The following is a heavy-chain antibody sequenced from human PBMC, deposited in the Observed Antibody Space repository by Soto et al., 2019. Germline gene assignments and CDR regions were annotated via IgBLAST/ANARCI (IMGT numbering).Heavy chain of an antibody. CDR1: GFTFSSYG. CDR2: ISYDGSNK. D-gene: IGHD5-18*01. Sequence: GGSLRLSCAASGFTFSSYGMHWVRQAPGKGLEWVAVISYDGSNKYYADSVKGRFTISRDNSKNTLYLQMNSLRAEDTAVYYCAKTPSSYGTGIGYYYYGMDVWGQGTTVTVSS. J-gene: IGHJ6*02. V-gene: IGHV3-30*18. CDR3: AKTPSSYGTGIGYYYYGMDV.